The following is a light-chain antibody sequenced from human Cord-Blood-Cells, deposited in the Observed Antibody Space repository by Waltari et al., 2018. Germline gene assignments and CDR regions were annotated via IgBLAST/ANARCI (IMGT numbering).Light chain of an antibody. Sequence: EIVLTQSPGTLSLSLGERATLSCRASQSVSSSYLAWYQQKPGQAPRLLIYGASSRATGIPDRFIGSVSGTDFTLTISRLETEDFAVYYCQQYGSSPFTFVPGTKVDI. CDR2: GAS. CDR1: QSVSSSY. J-gene: IGKJ3*01. CDR3: QQYGSSPFT. V-gene: IGKV3-20*01.